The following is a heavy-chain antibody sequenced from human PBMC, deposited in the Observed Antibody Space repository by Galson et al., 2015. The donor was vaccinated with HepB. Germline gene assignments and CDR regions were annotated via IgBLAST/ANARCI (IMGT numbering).Heavy chain of an antibody. CDR3: AHRQAGRPFDY. CDR1: GFSLSTSDMG. J-gene: IGHJ4*02. V-gene: IGHV2-5*02. CDR2: IYWDDDK. Sequence: PALVKPTQPLTLTCTLSGFSLSTSDMGVGWFRQPPGKALEWLALIYWDDDKRYSPSLKSRLTITKDTSKNQVVLTMTNMDPVDTATYYCAHRQAGRPFDYWGQGTLVTVSS.